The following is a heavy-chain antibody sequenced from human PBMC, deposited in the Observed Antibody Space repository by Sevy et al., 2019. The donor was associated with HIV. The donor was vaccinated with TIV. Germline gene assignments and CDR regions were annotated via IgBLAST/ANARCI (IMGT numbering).Heavy chain of an antibody. J-gene: IGHJ6*02. D-gene: IGHD3-3*01. V-gene: IGHV1-8*02. CDR3: ARGGSGDVWNYGYYYYGMDV. CDR1: GDTFSTYD. CDR2: MSPKSGST. Sequence: ASVKVSCKASGDTFSTYDIKWVRQAPGQGLEWMGWMSPKSGSTGFAQKFQGRLTMTRDTSINTAYIELSTLRSEDTVVYYCARGGSGDVWNYGYYYYGMDVWGQGTTVTVSS.